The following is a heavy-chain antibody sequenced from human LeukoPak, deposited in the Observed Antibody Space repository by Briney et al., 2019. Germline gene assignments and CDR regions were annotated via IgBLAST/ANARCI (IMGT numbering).Heavy chain of an antibody. D-gene: IGHD1-26*01. J-gene: IGHJ6*02. CDR2: VSYDGSNK. CDR3: AGGYAMDV. Sequence: GGSLRLSCAASGFTFSNYAMHWVRQAPGKGLEWVAVVSYDGSNKYYADSVKGRFTISRDNSKNTLYLQINSLRAEDAAIYYCAGGYAMDVWGQGTTVTVSS. V-gene: IGHV3-30-3*01. CDR1: GFTFSNYA.